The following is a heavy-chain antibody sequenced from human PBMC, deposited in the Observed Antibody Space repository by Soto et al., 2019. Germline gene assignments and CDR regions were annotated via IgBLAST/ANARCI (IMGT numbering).Heavy chain of an antibody. CDR3: ARDYGSGSYYDRNWFDP. CDR1: GFTFSSYG. J-gene: IGHJ5*02. D-gene: IGHD3-10*01. Sequence: ESGGGVVQPGRSLRLSCAASGFTFSSYGMHWVRQAPGKGLEWVVVIWYDGSNKYYADSVKGRFTISRDNSKNTLYLQMNSLRAEDTAVYYCARDYGSGSYYDRNWFDPWGQGTLVTVSS. V-gene: IGHV3-33*01. CDR2: IWYDGSNK.